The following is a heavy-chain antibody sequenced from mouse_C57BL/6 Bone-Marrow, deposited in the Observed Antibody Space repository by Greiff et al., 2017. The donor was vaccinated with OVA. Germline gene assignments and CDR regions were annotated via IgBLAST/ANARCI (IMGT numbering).Heavy chain of an antibody. D-gene: IGHD2-4*01. V-gene: IGHV1-5*01. Sequence: EVQGVESGTVLARPGASVKMSCKTSGYTFTSYWMHWVKQRPGQGLEWIGAIYPGNSDTSYNQKFKGKAKLTAVTSASTAYMELSSLTNEDSAVYYCTRGGLRRGLDYFDYWGQGTTLTVSS. CDR3: TRGGLRRGLDYFDY. CDR1: GYTFTSYW. J-gene: IGHJ2*01. CDR2: IYPGNSDT.